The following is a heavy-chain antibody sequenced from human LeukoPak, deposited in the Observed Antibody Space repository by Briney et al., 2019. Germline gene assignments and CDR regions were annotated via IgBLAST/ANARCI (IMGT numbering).Heavy chain of an antibody. CDR2: IWYDGSNK. Sequence: PGGSLRLSCAASGFTFSSYGMHWVRQAPGKGLEWVAVIWYDGSNKYYADSVKGRFTISRDNSKNTLYPQMNSLRAEDTAVYYCARDRSSSWFDPWGQGTLVTVSS. V-gene: IGHV3-33*01. J-gene: IGHJ5*02. D-gene: IGHD6-6*01. CDR1: GFTFSSYG. CDR3: ARDRSSSWFDP.